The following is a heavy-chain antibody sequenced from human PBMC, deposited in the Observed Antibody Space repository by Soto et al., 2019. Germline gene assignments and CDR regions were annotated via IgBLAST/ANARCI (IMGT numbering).Heavy chain of an antibody. D-gene: IGHD6-6*01. CDR2: ISAYNGNT. Sequence: ASVKVSCKASGYTFTSYGISWVRQAPGQGLEWMGWISAYNGNTNYAQKLQGRVTMTTDTSTSTAYMELRSLRSDDTAVYYCARDRASSSFKYYYYYGMDVWGQGTTVTVSS. J-gene: IGHJ6*02. CDR3: ARDRASSSFKYYYYYGMDV. V-gene: IGHV1-18*01. CDR1: GYTFTSYG.